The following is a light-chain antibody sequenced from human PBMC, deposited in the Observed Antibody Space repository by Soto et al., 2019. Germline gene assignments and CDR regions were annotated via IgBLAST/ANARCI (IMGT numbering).Light chain of an antibody. J-gene: IGLJ2*01. CDR3: QSYDNSPNNMV. Sequence: QSVLTQPPSVSGAPGQRVTIPCTGSSSNIGSFYNVHWYQQLPGTVPKLLIYTDNNRPSGVPDRFSGTKSGTAASLAITGLQAEDDADYYCQSYDNSPNNMVFGGGTKLTIL. CDR1: SSNIGSFYN. V-gene: IGLV1-40*01. CDR2: TDN.